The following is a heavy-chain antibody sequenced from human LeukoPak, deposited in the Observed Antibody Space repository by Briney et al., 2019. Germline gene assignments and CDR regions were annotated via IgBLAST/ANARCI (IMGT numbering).Heavy chain of an antibody. CDR3: AKDGGELEPNYYYYYMDV. D-gene: IGHD1-1*01. Sequence: QPGGSLRLSCAASGFTFSSYGMHWVRQAPGKGLEWVAVISYDGSNKYYADSVKGRFTISRDNSKNTLYLQMNSLRAEDTAVYYCAKDGGELEPNYYYYYMDVWGKGTTVTVSS. J-gene: IGHJ6*03. V-gene: IGHV3-30*18. CDR2: ISYDGSNK. CDR1: GFTFSSYG.